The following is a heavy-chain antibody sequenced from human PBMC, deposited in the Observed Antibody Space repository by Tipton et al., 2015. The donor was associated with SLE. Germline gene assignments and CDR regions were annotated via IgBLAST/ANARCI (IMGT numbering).Heavy chain of an antibody. CDR3: GVVGGNDDA. Sequence: QLVQSGAEVKKPGSSVNVSCKASGGTFSIYTISWVRQAPGQGLEWMGGIIPTQKFRGRVTMATDASTNTTYLYLHSLRSADTAIYYCGVVGGNDDAWGQGTLVTVSS. CDR1: GGTFSIYT. V-gene: IGHV1-69*16. J-gene: IGHJ5*02. CDR2: IIPT. D-gene: IGHD4-23*01.